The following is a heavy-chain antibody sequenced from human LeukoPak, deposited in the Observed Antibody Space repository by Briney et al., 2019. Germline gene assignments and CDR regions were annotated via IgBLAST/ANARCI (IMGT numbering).Heavy chain of an antibody. CDR1: GFTFSNAW. CDR2: IKSKTEGGTT. D-gene: IGHD2-15*01. J-gene: IGHJ3*02. CDR3: TKYNTYSSFNT. V-gene: IGHV3-15*01. Sequence: GGSLRLSCAASGFTFSNAWMSWVRQAPGKGLEWVGFIKSKTEGGTTDCAAPVKGRFTISRDDSKNTLYLQMNSLSTEDTAVYYCTKYNTYSSFNTWGQGTTVTVSS.